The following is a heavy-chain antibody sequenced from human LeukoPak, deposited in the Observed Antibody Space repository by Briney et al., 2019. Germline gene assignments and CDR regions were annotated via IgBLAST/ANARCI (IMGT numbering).Heavy chain of an antibody. V-gene: IGHV3-21*01. Sequence: GGSLRLSCAASGFSLSSYSMNWVRQAPGKGLEWVPSITISSNFIYYADSVKGRFTISRDNAKSSLFLQMNSLRAEDTAVYFCARDGHGDGFLTGYSYFGMDVWGQGTTVTVSS. CDR3: ARDGHGDGFLTGYSYFGMDV. D-gene: IGHD3-9*01. CDR1: GFSLSSYS. CDR2: ITISSNFI. J-gene: IGHJ6*02.